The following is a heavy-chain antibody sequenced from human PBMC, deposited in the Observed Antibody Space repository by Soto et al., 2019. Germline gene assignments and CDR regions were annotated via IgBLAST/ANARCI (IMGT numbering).Heavy chain of an antibody. CDR3: AREIDFWSGYIFYFYYMDV. V-gene: IGHV4-31*03. CDR1: GGSISSGGYY. J-gene: IGHJ6*03. D-gene: IGHD3-3*01. Sequence: QVQLQESGPGLVKPSQTLSLTCTVSGGSISSGGYYWSWIRQHPGKGLEWIGYIYYSGSTYYNPSLEIRVTISVDTSKNHFSLKLSSVTAADTAVYYCAREIDFWSGYIFYFYYMDVWGKGTTVTVSS. CDR2: IYYSGST.